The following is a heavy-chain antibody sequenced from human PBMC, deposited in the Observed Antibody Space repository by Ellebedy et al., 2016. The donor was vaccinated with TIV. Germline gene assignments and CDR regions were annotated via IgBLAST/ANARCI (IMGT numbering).Heavy chain of an antibody. D-gene: IGHD3-9*01. CDR1: GYTFSTHY. Sequence: ASVKVSCKASGYTFSTHYIHWVRQAPGQGLEWMGIVDPTGCSPTYSQKFQGRLTITRDTSTSTVSMELSSLRSEDTAIYYCARFEASSFEYWGQGTLVTVSS. J-gene: IGHJ4*02. V-gene: IGHV1-46*01. CDR3: ARFEASSFEY. CDR2: VDPTGCSP.